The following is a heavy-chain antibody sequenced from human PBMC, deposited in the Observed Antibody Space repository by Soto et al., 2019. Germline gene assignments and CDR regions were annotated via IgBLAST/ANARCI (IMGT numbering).Heavy chain of an antibody. V-gene: IGHV4-39*01. J-gene: IGHJ4*02. CDR3: ARHDYGGFGL. CDR1: GGSISRSSYY. CDR2: IYYSGST. D-gene: IGHD4-17*01. Sequence: QLQLQESGPGLVKPSETLSLTCTVSGGSISRSSYYWGWIRQPPGKGLEWIGSIYYSGSTYYNPSLKSRVTISVEPSKNQFSLKLSSVTAADTAVYYGARHDYGGFGLWGQGTLVTVSS.